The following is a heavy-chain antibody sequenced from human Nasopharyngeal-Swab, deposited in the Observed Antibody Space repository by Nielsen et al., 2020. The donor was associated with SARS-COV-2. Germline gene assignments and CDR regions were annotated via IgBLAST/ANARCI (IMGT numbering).Heavy chain of an antibody. J-gene: IGHJ4*02. V-gene: IGHV3-21*01. Sequence: WIRQPPGKGLEWVSSIGSSSSYIYYADSVKGRFTISRDNAKNSLYLQMNSLRAEDTAVYYCARDEAMVRGVIVFDYWGQGTLVTVSS. CDR2: IGSSSSYI. CDR3: ARDEAMVRGVIVFDY. D-gene: IGHD3-10*01.